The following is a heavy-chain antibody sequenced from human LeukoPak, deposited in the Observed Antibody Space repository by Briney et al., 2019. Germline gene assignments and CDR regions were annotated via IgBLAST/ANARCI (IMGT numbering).Heavy chain of an antibody. Sequence: ASVKVSCKASGGTFNSYAISWVRQAPGQGLEWMGRIIPIFGTANYAQKFQGRVTITTDESTSTAYMELSSLRSEDTAVYYCARVNNYYDSSGYYPLDYWGQGTLVTVSS. CDR2: IIPIFGTA. V-gene: IGHV1-69*05. D-gene: IGHD3-22*01. CDR1: GGTFNSYA. J-gene: IGHJ4*02. CDR3: ARVNNYYDSSGYYPLDY.